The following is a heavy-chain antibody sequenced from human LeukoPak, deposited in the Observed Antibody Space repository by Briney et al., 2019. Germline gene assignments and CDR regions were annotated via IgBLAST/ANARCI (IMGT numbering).Heavy chain of an antibody. CDR1: GFTFSDYW. D-gene: IGHD3-22*01. CDR3: ARAPSEIGGYYPEYFRH. CDR2: IKSDGRT. V-gene: IGHV3-74*01. Sequence: GGSLRLSCAAAGFTFSDYWMHWVRHAPGKGLVWVSRIKSDGRTNYADSVKGRFTISRDNAKNTVSLQMNSLRAEDTGVYYCARAPSEIGGYYPEYFRHWGQGTLVTVSS. J-gene: IGHJ1*01.